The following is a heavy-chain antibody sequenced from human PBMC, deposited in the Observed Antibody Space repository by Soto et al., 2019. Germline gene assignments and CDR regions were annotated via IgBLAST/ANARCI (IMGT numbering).Heavy chain of an antibody. CDR1: GFTFSNYG. CDR3: ARARESSGWYLGAFDI. J-gene: IGHJ3*02. CDR2: ISYDGTSK. Sequence: PGGSLRLSCAASGFTFSNYGMHWVRQAPGKGLEWVALISYDGTSKYYADSVKGRFTISRDNSKNTLFLQMNSLRAEDTAVYYCARARESSGWYLGAFDIWGQGTMVTVSS. D-gene: IGHD6-19*01. V-gene: IGHV3-30*03.